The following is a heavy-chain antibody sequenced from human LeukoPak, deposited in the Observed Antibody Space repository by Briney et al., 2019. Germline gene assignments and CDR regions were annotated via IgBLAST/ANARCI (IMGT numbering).Heavy chain of an antibody. J-gene: IGHJ6*02. CDR2: IIPIFGTA. CDR1: GGTFSSYA. D-gene: IGHD3-22*01. CDR3: AREEYYDSSGSNKGSGYYGMDV. V-gene: IGHV1-69*13. Sequence: SVKVSCKASGGTFSSYAISWVRQAPGQGLEWMGGIIPIFGTANYAQKFQGRVTITADESTSTAYTELSSLRSEDTAVYYCAREEYYDSSGSNKGSGYYGMDVWGQGTTVTVSS.